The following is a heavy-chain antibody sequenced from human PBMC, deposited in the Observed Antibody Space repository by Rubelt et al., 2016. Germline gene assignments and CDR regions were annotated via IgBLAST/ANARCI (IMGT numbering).Heavy chain of an antibody. D-gene: IGHD3-22*01. CDR3: AISSGSDYYYYGMDV. V-gene: IGHV1-69*01. CDR1: GGTFSSYA. J-gene: IGHJ6*02. CDR2: IIPIFGTA. Sequence: VSCKASGGTFSSYAISWVRQAPGQGLEWMGGIIPIFGTANYAQKFQGRVTITADESTSTAYMELRSLRSDDTAVYYCAISSGSDYYYYGMDVWGQGTTVTVSS.